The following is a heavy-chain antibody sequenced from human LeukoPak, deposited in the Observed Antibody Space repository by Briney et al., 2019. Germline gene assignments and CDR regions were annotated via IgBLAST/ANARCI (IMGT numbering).Heavy chain of an antibody. D-gene: IGHD4-17*01. V-gene: IGHV3-23*01. J-gene: IGHJ6*02. CDR1: GFTSSTYA. Sequence: GGSLRLSCAASGFTSSTYAMSWVRQAPGKGLEWVSAISGSGGSTYYADSVKGRFTISRDNAKNSLYLQMNSLRAEDTAVYYCASQGYFGDYEGVWGRGTTVTVS. CDR3: ASQGYFGDYEGV. CDR2: ISGSGGST.